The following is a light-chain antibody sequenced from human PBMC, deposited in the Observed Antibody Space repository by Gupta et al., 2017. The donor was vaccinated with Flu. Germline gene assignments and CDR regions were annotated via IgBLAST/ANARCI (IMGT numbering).Light chain of an antibody. CDR2: DNN. CDR1: NSNIGTYT. CDR3: AAGDETRKAWL. V-gene: IGLV1-44*01. J-gene: IGLJ3*02. Sequence: QSMLTQPPSASGTPGQRVTISCSGSNSNIGTYTVNWYHQPPGTAPKLLIYDNNRRHSGVPDRISGSKSGTSASLAINGLHAEDEADYYWAAGDETRKAWLFGGGIKLTVL.